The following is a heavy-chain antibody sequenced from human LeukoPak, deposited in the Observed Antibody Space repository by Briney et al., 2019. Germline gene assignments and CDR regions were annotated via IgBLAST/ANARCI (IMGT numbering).Heavy chain of an antibody. D-gene: IGHD2-2*01. V-gene: IGHV3-23*01. CDR2: ISGSGGST. Sequence: GGSLRLSCAASGFTVSSNYMSWVRQAPGKGLEWVSAISGSGGSTYYADSVKGRFTISRDNSKNTLYLQMNSLRAEDTAVYYCAKIVVVVPAAPWGQGTLVTVSS. J-gene: IGHJ5*02. CDR1: GFTVSSNY. CDR3: AKIVVVVPAAP.